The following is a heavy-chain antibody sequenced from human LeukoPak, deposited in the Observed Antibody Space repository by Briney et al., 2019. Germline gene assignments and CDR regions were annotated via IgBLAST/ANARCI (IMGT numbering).Heavy chain of an antibody. CDR1: GYTFTSYG. D-gene: IGHD2-8*01. Sequence: ASVKVSCKASGYTFTSYGISWVRQAPGQGLEWMGWISSYNGNTNYAQNLQGRVTMTTDTSTSIAYMELRSLRSDDTAVYYCARSQVNGFCTNGVCYLGYWGQGTLVTVSS. J-gene: IGHJ4*02. CDR2: ISSYNGNT. CDR3: ARSQVNGFCTNGVCYLGY. V-gene: IGHV1-18*01.